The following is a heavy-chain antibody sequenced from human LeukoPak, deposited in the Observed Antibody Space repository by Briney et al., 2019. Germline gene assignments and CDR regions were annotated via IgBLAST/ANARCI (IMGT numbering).Heavy chain of an antibody. J-gene: IGHJ3*02. V-gene: IGHV7-4-1*02. CDR1: GYTFTGYY. D-gene: IGHD3-16*01. CDR3: ARDRRGRWNAFDI. Sequence: ASVKVSCKASGYTFTGYYMHWVRQAPGQGLEWMGWINTNTGNPTYAQGFTGRFVFSLDTSVSTAYLQISSLKAEDTAVYYCARDRRGRWNAFDIWGQGTMVTVSS. CDR2: INTNTGNP.